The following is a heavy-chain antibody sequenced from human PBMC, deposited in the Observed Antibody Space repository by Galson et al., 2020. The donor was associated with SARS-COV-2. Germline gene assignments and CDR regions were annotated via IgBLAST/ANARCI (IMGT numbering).Heavy chain of an antibody. CDR2: IYWNDDK. CDR3: AHRRRDGFNYGLDV. J-gene: IGHJ6*02. Sequence: TLTLTCTFSGFSITTTGVGVGWLRQPPGKALEWLAFIYWNDDKHYSPSLKSRLTITKDTSKNQVVLILTDMDPVDTATYYCAHRRRDGFNYGLDVWGQGTTVTVFS. V-gene: IGHV2-5*01. D-gene: IGHD5-12*01. CDR1: GFSITTTGVG.